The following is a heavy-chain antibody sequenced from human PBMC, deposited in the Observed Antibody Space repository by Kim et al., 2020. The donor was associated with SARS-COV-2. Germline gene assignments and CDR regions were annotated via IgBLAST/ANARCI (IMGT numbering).Heavy chain of an antibody. J-gene: IGHJ4*02. V-gene: IGHV3-48*02. D-gene: IGHD5-18*01. Sequence: YADSVKGRFTISRDNAKNSLYLQMNSLRDEDTAVYYCARDLSGYSYGNDYWGQGTLVTVSS. CDR3: ARDLSGYSYGNDY.